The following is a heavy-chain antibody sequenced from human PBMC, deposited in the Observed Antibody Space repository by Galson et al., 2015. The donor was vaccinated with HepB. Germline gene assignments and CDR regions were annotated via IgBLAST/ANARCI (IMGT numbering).Heavy chain of an antibody. CDR2: MNPNRGNT. CDR1: GSTFTSYG. V-gene: IGHV1-8*02. Sequence: SVTVSCKASGSTFTSYGISWVRQAPGQGLEWMGWMNPNRGNTGYAQKFQGRVTMTRKTSISTAYMELSSLRSEDTAVYYCARELTIFGVVIIPGYYYYGMDVWGQGTTVTVSS. D-gene: IGHD3-3*01. CDR3: ARELTIFGVVIIPGYYYYGMDV. J-gene: IGHJ6*02.